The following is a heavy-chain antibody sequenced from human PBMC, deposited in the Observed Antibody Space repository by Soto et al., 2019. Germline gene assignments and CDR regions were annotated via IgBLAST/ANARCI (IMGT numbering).Heavy chain of an antibody. Sequence: GGSLRLSCAASGFTFSSYGMHWVRQAPGKGLEWVAVISYDGSNKYYADSVKGRFTISRDNSKNTLYLQMNSLRAEDTAVYYCAKDPDIVAPWGQGTLVTVSS. CDR1: GFTFSSYG. V-gene: IGHV3-30*18. CDR3: AKDPDIVAP. CDR2: ISYDGSNK. J-gene: IGHJ5*02. D-gene: IGHD5-12*01.